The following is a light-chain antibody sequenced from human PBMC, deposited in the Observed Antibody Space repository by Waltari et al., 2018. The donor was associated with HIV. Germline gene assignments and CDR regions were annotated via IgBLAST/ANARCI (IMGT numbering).Light chain of an antibody. J-gene: IGKJ1*01. V-gene: IGKV1-5*03. CDR2: RGS. CDR1: QTAILW. CDR3: QKYYSHSRK. Sequence: DIQMTQSPSTISASVGDIVTITCRASQTAILWLGWYQQKPGKAPRPLIARGSDLQSGVPTRFIGNGSGTEYSLSINGRQPDDFATYYCQKYYSHSRKFGQGPRVEF.